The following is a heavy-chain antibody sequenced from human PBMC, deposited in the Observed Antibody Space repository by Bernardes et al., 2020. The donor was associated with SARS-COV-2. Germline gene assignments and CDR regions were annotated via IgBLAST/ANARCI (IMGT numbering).Heavy chain of an antibody. V-gene: IGHV4-39*01. CDR1: GGSISSSRYY. CDR3: ARAPPEAVAGMGLFDY. D-gene: IGHD6-19*01. Sequence: SEALSLTCIVSGGSISSSRYYWGWILQPPGKGLEWIGTIYYTGSTYYNPSLKSRVTISVDTSKNQFSLKLNSVTAADTAVYYCARAPPEAVAGMGLFDYWGQGTLVTVSS. CDR2: IYYTGST. J-gene: IGHJ4*02.